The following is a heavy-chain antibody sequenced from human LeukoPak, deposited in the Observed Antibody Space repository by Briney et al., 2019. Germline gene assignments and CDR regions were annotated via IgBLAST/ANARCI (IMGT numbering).Heavy chain of an antibody. V-gene: IGHV3-30-3*01. CDR1: GFTFSGYA. J-gene: IGHJ3*02. CDR3: AREWELRLNAFDI. CDR2: ISYDGSNK. Sequence: GGSLRPSCAASGFTFSGYAMHWVLQAPGKGLEWVAVISYDGSNKYYADSVKGRFTISRDNSKNTLYLQMNSLRAEDTAVYYCAREWELRLNAFDIWGQGTMVTVSS. D-gene: IGHD1-7*01.